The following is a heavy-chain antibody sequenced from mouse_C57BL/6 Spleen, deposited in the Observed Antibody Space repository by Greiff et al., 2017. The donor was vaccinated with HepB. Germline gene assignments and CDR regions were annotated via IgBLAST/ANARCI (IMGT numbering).Heavy chain of an antibody. CDR2: IYPGSGST. CDR1: GYTFTSYW. Sequence: QVQLQQPGAELVKPGASVKMSCKASGYTFTSYWITWVKQRPGQGLEWIGDIYPGSGSTNYNEKFKSKATLTVDTSSSTAYMQLSSLTSEDSAVYYCARHLYYLRGFAYWGQGTLVTVSA. CDR3: ARHLYYLRGFAY. J-gene: IGHJ3*01. V-gene: IGHV1-55*01. D-gene: IGHD2-1*01.